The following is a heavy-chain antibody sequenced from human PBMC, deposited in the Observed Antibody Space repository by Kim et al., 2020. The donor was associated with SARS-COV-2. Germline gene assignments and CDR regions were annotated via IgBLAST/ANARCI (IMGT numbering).Heavy chain of an antibody. CDR2: IFGSGSNT. Sequence: GGSLRLSCEASGFAFSNYAMSWVRQVPGKGLEWVSNIFGSGSNTYHADFVKGRFTSSQDNSKNTLYLQMNSLRPEDTAVYYCARHVHSSSWTVFWYFDPWGRRTLCTVS. J-gene: IGHJ2*01. V-gene: IGHV3-23*01. CDR3: ARHVHSSSWTVFWYFDP. D-gene: IGHD6-13*01. CDR1: GFAFSNYA.